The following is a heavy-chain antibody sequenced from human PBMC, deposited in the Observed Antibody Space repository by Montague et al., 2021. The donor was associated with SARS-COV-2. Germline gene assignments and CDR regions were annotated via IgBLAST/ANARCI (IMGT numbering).Heavy chain of an antibody. Sequence: SLRLSCAASGFTFGGYDMNWVRRAPGKGLEWVSAIGIGGDTYYLGSVKGRFIISRENVKNSLYLQMNSLRAGDTAVYYCARGGEWSSSSLPDYWGQGTLVTDSS. CDR1: GFTFGGYD. J-gene: IGHJ4*02. CDR3: ARGGEWSSSSLPDY. D-gene: IGHD6-6*01. V-gene: IGHV3-13*04. CDR2: IGIGGDT.